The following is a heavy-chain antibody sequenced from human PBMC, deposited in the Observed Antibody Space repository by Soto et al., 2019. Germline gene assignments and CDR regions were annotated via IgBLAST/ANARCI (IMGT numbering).Heavy chain of an antibody. D-gene: IGHD5-18*01. CDR3: ARGSAAKRYFDL. Sequence: QVQLQESGPGLVKPSQTLSLMCTVSGAPISGGDYHWSWIRQPPGQGLEWIGYIFPSGATHYNSSLVSRINMSVETSKSHFSLNLTSVTAADTAVYFCARGSAAKRYFDLWGRGTLVTVSS. V-gene: IGHV4-30-4*01. J-gene: IGHJ2*01. CDR1: GAPISGGDYH. CDR2: IFPSGAT.